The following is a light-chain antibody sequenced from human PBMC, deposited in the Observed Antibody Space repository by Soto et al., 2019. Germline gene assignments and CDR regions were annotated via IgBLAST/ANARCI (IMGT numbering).Light chain of an antibody. CDR2: LKSDGTH. J-gene: IGLJ3*02. V-gene: IGLV4-69*01. Sequence: QTVVTQSPSASASLGASVKLTCTLSSGHSTYAIAWHQHQAEKGPRYLMNLKSDGTHTKGDGIPDRFSGSSSGPERYLTISSLQSEDEADYYCQTWGTGFQVFGGGTQLTVL. CDR3: QTWGTGFQV. CDR1: SGHSTYA.